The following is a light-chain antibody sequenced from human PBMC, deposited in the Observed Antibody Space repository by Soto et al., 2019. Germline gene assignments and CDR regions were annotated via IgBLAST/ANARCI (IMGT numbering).Light chain of an antibody. CDR2: GAS. V-gene: IGKV3-20*01. CDR1: QSVSSSY. Sequence: EIVLTQSPGTLSLSPGERATLSCRASQSVSSSYLAWYQQKPGQAPRLLIYGASSRATGIPDRFSGSGSGKDFSLTISRLEPEDFAVYYCQQYGSSPIFPFGPGTKVDIK. J-gene: IGKJ3*01. CDR3: QQYGSSPIFP.